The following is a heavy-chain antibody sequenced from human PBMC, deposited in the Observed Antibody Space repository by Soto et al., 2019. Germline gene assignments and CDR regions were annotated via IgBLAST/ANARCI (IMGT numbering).Heavy chain of an antibody. D-gene: IGHD2-21*02. CDR1: GGTFSNHA. CDR2: IIPMFPTA. Sequence: SVKVSCKASGGTFSNHAISWVRQAPGQGLEWVGGIIPMFPTADYAQRFQGRVTITADDSTTTVYMELSGLRSEDTTMYYCARDDATYCGGDCYRYFYYGMDVWGQGTTVTVSS. CDR3: ARDDATYCGGDCYRYFYYGMDV. V-gene: IGHV1-69*13. J-gene: IGHJ6*02.